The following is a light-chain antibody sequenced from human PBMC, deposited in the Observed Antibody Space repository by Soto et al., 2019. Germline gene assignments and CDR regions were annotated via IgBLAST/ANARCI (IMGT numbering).Light chain of an antibody. CDR3: AAWDDSLNGRV. V-gene: IGLV1-44*01. Sequence: QSVLTQPPSASGTPGQRVTIPCSGTHSNIGRNSVNWYLQLPGTAPRLLIFSSNQRPLGVPDRFSGSRSGTSASLAITGLRSEDDAYYYCAAWDDSLNGRVFGGGTKVPVL. J-gene: IGLJ3*02. CDR1: HSNIGRNS. CDR2: SSN.